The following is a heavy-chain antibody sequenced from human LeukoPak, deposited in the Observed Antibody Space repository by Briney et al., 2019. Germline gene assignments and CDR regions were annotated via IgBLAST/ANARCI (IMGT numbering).Heavy chain of an antibody. CDR1: GFTFSSYW. CDR2: INSDGSST. Sequence: GGSLRLSCAASGFTFSSYWMHWVRQASGKGLVWVSRINSDGSSTSYADSVKGRFTISRDNAKNTLYLQMNSLRAEDTAVYYCAREEWDYDFWSGYSEDYYYGMDVWGQGTTVTVSS. J-gene: IGHJ6*02. CDR3: AREEWDYDFWSGYSEDYYYGMDV. D-gene: IGHD3-3*01. V-gene: IGHV3-74*01.